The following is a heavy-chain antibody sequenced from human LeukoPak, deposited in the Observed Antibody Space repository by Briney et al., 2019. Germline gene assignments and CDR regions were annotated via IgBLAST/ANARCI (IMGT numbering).Heavy chain of an antibody. CDR2: IYYSGST. D-gene: IGHD3-9*01. Sequence: SETLALTCTVSGGSISSGDYYWSWIRQPPGKGLEWIGYIYYSGSTYYNPSLKSRVTISVDTSKNQFSLKLSSVTAADTAVYYCTRDWLARPDYWGQGTLVTV. CDR1: GGSISSGDYY. CDR3: TRDWLARPDY. J-gene: IGHJ4*02. V-gene: IGHV4-30-4*08.